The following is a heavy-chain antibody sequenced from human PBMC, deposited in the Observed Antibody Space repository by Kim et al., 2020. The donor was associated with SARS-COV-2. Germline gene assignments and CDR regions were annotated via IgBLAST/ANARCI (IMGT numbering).Heavy chain of an antibody. CDR3: AKDTGSGSQPYYYYYMDV. Sequence: GGSLRLSCAASGFTFGDYAMHWVRQAPGKGLEWVSGISWNSGSIGYADSVKGRFTISRDNAKNSLYLQMNSLRAEDTALYYCAKDTGSGSQPYYYYYMDVWGKGTTVTVSS. J-gene: IGHJ6*03. CDR1: GFTFGDYA. CDR2: ISWNSGSI. V-gene: IGHV3-9*01. D-gene: IGHD3-10*01.